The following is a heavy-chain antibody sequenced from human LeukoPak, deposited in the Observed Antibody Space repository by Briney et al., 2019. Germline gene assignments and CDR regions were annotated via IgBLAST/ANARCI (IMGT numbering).Heavy chain of an antibody. D-gene: IGHD6-13*01. J-gene: IGHJ3*02. V-gene: IGHV4-59*08. Sequence: SETLSLTCTVSGGSISSYYWSRIRQPPGKGLEWIGYIYYSGSTNSNPSLKSRVTISLDTSKNQFSLKLSSMTAADTAVFYCARHGLIAARHAFDIWGQGTMVTVSS. CDR3: ARHGLIAARHAFDI. CDR1: GGSISSYY. CDR2: IYYSGST.